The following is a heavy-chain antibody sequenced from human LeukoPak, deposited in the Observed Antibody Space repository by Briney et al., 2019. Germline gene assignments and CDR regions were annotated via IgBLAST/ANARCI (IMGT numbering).Heavy chain of an antibody. V-gene: IGHV1-58*02. D-gene: IGHD6-13*01. CDR1: GFTFTNSA. J-gene: IGHJ4*02. Sequence: ASVKVSCKASGFTFTNSAMQWVRQARGQRLEWIGWIVVGSGNTNYAQKFQERVTITRDMSTSTAYVELSSLRSEDTAVYYCAAAPQSSSSWYDFDYWGQGTLVTVSS. CDR3: AAAPQSSSSWYDFDY. CDR2: IVVGSGNT.